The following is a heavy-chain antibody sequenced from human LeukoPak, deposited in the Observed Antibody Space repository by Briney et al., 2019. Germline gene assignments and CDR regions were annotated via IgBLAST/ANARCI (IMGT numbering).Heavy chain of an antibody. CDR3: AKVGSSWYFYYYYMDV. V-gene: IGHV3-33*06. CDR1: GFTFSSYG. D-gene: IGHD6-13*01. J-gene: IGHJ6*03. CDR2: IWYDGSNK. Sequence: GRSLRLSCAASGFTFSSYGMHWVRQAPGKGLEWVAVIWYDGSNKYYADSVKGRFTISRDNSKNTLYLQMNSLRAEDTAVYYCAKVGSSWYFYYYYMDVWGKGTTVTVSS.